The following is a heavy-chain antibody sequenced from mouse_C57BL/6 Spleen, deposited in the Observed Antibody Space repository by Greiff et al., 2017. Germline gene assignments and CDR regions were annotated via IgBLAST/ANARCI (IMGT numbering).Heavy chain of an antibody. V-gene: IGHV8-8*01. D-gene: IGHD2-4*01. J-gene: IGHJ4*01. CDR2: IWWGDDK. CDR3: ARPIYYDYSKGY. Sequence: QVTLKESGPGILQPSQTLSLTCSFSGFTLSTFGMGVGWIRQPSGKGLEWLAHIWWGDDKYYNPALKSRLPISKDTSKTRVFLTLANGDTADTATFYCARPIYYDYSKGYWGQGTSVTVSS. CDR1: GFTLSTFGMG.